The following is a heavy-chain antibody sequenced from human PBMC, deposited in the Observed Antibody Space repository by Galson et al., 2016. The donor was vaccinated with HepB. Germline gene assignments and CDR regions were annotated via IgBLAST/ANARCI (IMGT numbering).Heavy chain of an antibody. CDR2: IKQDGSQK. J-gene: IGHJ6*02. CDR3: AGKRADNYGLDV. V-gene: IGHV3-7*01. CDR1: GFTFSR. D-gene: IGHD5-18*01. Sequence: SLRLSCAASGFTFSRMNWVRQAPGKGLEWVANIKQDGSQKYYVDSVRRRITISRDSAENSLHLQRSSLGAEDTAVYYCAGKRADNYGLDVWGQGTTVTVS.